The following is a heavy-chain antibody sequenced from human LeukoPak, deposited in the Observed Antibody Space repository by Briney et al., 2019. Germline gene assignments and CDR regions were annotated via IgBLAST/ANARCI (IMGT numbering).Heavy chain of an antibody. D-gene: IGHD3-10*01. V-gene: IGHV3-13*01. J-gene: IGHJ3*02. CDR2: ILTNGDT. Sequence: GGSLRLSCAASGFAFSSFDMLWVRQSPRKGLEWVARILTNGDTDYGASVEGRFTISRENDKSYVYIQMNSLRDGDTAVYYCARDRFGERTFETWGQGTMVTVSS. CDR3: ARDRFGERTFET. CDR1: GFAFSSFD.